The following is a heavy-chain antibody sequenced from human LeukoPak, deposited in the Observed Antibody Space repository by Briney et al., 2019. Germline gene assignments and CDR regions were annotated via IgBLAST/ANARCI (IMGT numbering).Heavy chain of an antibody. Sequence: GGSLRLSCAASGFTFSSYAVSWVRQAPGRGLEWVSAISGGGDNTYYADSVKGRFTISRDNSKNTLYLQMGSLRAEDMAVYYCARGEYYYDSSGYYYWGQGTLVTVSS. CDR2: ISGGGDNT. CDR3: ARGEYYYDSSGYYY. V-gene: IGHV3-23*01. CDR1: GFTFSSYA. D-gene: IGHD3-22*01. J-gene: IGHJ4*02.